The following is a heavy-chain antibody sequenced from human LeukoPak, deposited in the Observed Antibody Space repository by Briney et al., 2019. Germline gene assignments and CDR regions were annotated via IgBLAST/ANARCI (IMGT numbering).Heavy chain of an antibody. D-gene: IGHD6-19*01. J-gene: IGHJ4*02. Sequence: GGSLRLSCAASGFTFSTYSMNWVRQAPGKGLEWLSYITGSSSPIYYADSVKGRFTISRDNAKNSLYLQMHSLRAEDTAVYYCARDSSGCPHDYGALGVANFDYWGQGTLVTVSS. CDR1: GFTFSTYS. CDR2: ITGSSSPI. V-gene: IGHV3-48*01. CDR3: ARDSSGCPHDYGALGVANFDY.